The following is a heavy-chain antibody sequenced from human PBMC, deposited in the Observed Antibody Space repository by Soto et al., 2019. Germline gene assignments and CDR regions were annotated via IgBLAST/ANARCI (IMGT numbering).Heavy chain of an antibody. CDR1: GFTFSSYG. Sequence: GGSLRLSCAVSGFTFSSYGMHWVRQAPGKGLEWVALIWYDGGNKYYADSVKGRFTISRDNSKNTLYLQMNSLRAEDTAVYYCARDLRITMLRGPSPGYWGQGTLVTVSS. CDR3: ARDLRITMLRGPSPGY. J-gene: IGHJ4*02. D-gene: IGHD3-10*01. V-gene: IGHV3-33*01. CDR2: IWYDGGNK.